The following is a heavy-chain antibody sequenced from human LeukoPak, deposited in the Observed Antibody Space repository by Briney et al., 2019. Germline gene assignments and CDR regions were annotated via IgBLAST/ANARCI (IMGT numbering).Heavy chain of an antibody. V-gene: IGHV4-4*07. CDR2: IYPTGGT. CDR1: GGSMNSYY. CDR3: ARGSLRLDY. J-gene: IGHJ4*02. Sequence: PSETLSLTCTVSGGSMNSYYWSWIRQPAGKGLEWIGRIYPTGGTNYNPSLKSRVTMSVDTSKKQFSLRLSSVTAADTAVYYCARGSLRLDYWGQGSLVTVSS.